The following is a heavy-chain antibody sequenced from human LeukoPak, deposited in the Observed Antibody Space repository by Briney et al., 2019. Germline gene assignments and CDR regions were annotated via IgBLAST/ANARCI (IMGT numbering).Heavy chain of an antibody. J-gene: IGHJ5*01. CDR3: TRVGTTWFHS. D-gene: IGHD1-26*01. CDR1: GFTFSDAW. V-gene: IGHV3-15*01. Sequence: GGSLRLSCAASGFTFSDAWMSWVRQAPGKGLEWVGRIKSQTGGGTTDYAAPVKGRFSISKDDSKSTLYLRMNSLKTEDTAVYYCTRVGTTWFHSWGQGTLVTVSS. CDR2: IKSQTGGGTT.